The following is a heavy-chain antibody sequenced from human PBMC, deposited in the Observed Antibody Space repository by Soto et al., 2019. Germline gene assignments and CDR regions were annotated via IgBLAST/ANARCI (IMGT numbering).Heavy chain of an antibody. J-gene: IGHJ4*02. CDR2: ISSTSGTI. D-gene: IGHD1-26*01. Sequence: GGSLRLSCAASGFTFSDYYMAWIRQAPGKGLEWISYISSTSGTIYYANSVKGRFTISRDNAKNSLYLQMNSLRADDTAVYYCARDVAGGANNLDCWGQGTLVTVYS. CDR3: ARDVAGGANNLDC. CDR1: GFTFSDYY. V-gene: IGHV3-11*01.